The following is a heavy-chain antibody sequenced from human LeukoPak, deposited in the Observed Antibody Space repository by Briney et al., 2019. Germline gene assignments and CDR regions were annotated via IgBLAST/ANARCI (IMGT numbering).Heavy chain of an antibody. CDR1: GGSFRGYY. J-gene: IGHJ6*04. CDR2: INHSGST. V-gene: IGHV4-34*01. D-gene: IGHD2-2*02. Sequence: SETLSLTCAVYGGSFRGYYWSWIRQPPGKWLEWIGEINHSGSTNYNPSLKSRVTISVDTSKNQFSLKLSSVTAADTAVYHCARAPYCSSIHCYTSLYYYYGMDVWGKGTTVTVSS. CDR3: ARAPYCSSIHCYTSLYYYYGMDV.